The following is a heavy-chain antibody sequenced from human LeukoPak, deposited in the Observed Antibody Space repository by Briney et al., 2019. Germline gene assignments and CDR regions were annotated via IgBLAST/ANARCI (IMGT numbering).Heavy chain of an antibody. CDR3: AGAGGISPTLDH. Sequence: SETLSLTCAVYGGSFSGYYWSWIRQPPGKGLEWIGEINHSGSTNYNPSLKSRVTISVDTSKNQFSLKLSSVTAADTAVYYCAGAGGISPTLDHWGQGTLVTVSS. V-gene: IGHV4-34*01. CDR1: GGSFSGYY. D-gene: IGHD4/OR15-4a*01. CDR2: INHSGST. J-gene: IGHJ4*02.